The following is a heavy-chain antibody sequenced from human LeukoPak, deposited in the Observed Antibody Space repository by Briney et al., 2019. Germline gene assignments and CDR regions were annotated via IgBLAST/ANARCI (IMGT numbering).Heavy chain of an antibody. J-gene: IGHJ4*02. D-gene: IGHD1-26*01. Sequence: PSETLSPTCAVYGGSFSGYYWSWIRQPPGKGLEWIGEINHSGSTNYNPSLKSRVTISVDTSKNQFSLKLSSVTAADTAVYYCARGLWGIVGATGLDYWGQGTLVTVSS. CDR3: ARGLWGIVGATGLDY. V-gene: IGHV4-34*01. CDR2: INHSGST. CDR1: GGSFSGYY.